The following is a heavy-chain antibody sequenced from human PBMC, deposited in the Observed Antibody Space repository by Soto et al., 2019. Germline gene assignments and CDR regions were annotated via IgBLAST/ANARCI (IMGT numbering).Heavy chain of an antibody. J-gene: IGHJ5*02. Sequence: GGSLRLSCAASGFTFSSYSMNWVRQAPGKGLEWVSSISSSSSYIYYTDSVKGRFTISRDNAKNSLYLQMNSLRAEDTAVYYCASPASIAAVYPWGQGTLVTVSS. CDR2: ISSSSSYI. CDR3: ASPASIAAVYP. D-gene: IGHD6-13*01. V-gene: IGHV3-21*01. CDR1: GFTFSSYS.